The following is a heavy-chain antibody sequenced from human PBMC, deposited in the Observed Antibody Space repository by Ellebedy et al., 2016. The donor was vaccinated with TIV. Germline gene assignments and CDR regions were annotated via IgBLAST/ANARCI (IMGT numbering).Heavy chain of an antibody. D-gene: IGHD2-15*01. J-gene: IGHJ4*02. CDR3: GTPGGYVSGFGQ. Sequence: GGSLRLSCAASGFTFSSYAMSWVRQAPGKGLEWVSAISGSGGSTYYADSVKGRFTISRDNSKNTLFLQMNSLRAEDTAVYYCGTPGGYVSGFGQWGQGTLVIVSS. V-gene: IGHV3-23*01. CDR1: GFTFSSYA. CDR2: ISGSGGST.